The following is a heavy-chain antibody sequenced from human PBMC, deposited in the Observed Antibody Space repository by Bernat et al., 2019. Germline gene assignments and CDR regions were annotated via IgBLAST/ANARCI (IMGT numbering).Heavy chain of an antibody. CDR2: ISSSSSNI. Sequence: EVQLVESGGGLVKPGGSLRLSCAASKFTFSSYNMNWVRQAPRKGLEWVASISSSSSNIYYADSVKGRFTISRDNAKNSPYLQMNSLTAEDTAVYYCARGPVGATARLWFDDWGQGTLVTVSP. V-gene: IGHV3-21*01. D-gene: IGHD1-26*01. CDR1: KFTFSSYN. CDR3: ARGPVGATARLWFDD. J-gene: IGHJ5*02.